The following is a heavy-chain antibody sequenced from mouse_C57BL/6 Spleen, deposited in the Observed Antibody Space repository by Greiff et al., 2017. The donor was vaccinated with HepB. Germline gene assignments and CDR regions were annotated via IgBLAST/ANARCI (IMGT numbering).Heavy chain of an antibody. D-gene: IGHD2-3*01. CDR2: IYPRSGNT. J-gene: IGHJ4*01. CDR1: GYTFTSYG. CDR3: ARGDGYPYGMDY. V-gene: IGHV1-81*01. Sequence: QVQLKQSGAELARPGASVKLSCKASGYTFTSYGISWVKQRTGQGLEWIGEIYPRSGNTYYNEKFKGKATLTADKSSSTAYMELRSLTSEDSAVYFCARGDGYPYGMDYWGQGTSVTVSS.